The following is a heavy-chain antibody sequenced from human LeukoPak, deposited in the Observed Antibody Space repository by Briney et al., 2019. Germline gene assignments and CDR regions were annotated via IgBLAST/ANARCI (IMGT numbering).Heavy chain of an antibody. D-gene: IGHD5-12*01. J-gene: IGHJ5*02. V-gene: IGHV1-2*02. CDR1: GYTFNNYY. Sequence: ASVKVSCKASGYTFNNYYIHWVRQAPGQGLEWMGWINPDSGNTNYAQKFQGRVTMTRDTSINTLYMELSRLTYDDTATFYRTREARAGNWFDPWGQGTLITVS. CDR2: INPDSGNT. CDR3: TREARAGNWFDP.